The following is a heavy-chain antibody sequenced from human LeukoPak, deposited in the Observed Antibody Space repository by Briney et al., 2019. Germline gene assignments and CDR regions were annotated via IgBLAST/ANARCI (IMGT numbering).Heavy chain of an antibody. CDR3: AKDDDYVWGSYRKEDYFDY. J-gene: IGHJ4*02. CDR2: ISGSGSNT. CDR1: GFTFSSYA. D-gene: IGHD3-16*02. Sequence: GGSLRLSCAASGFTFSSYAMSWVRQAPGKGLEWVSGISGSGSNTYYADSVKGRFTISRDNSKNTVYLQMNSLGVEDTAVYYCAKDDDYVWGSYRKEDYFDYWGQGTLVTVSS. V-gene: IGHV3-23*01.